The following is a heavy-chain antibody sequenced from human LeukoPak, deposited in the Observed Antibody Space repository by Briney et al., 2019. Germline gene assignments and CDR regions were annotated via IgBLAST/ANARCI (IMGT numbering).Heavy chain of an antibody. J-gene: IGHJ4*02. CDR3: ASTVRYFDWLPRLPDYFDY. Sequence: GGSLRLSCAASGFTFSSYEMYWVRQAPGNGLEGVSYISSSGSTIYYADSVKGRFTISKDNAKNSLYLQMNSLRAEDTAVYYCASTVRYFDWLPRLPDYFDYWGQGTLVTVSS. D-gene: IGHD3-9*01. V-gene: IGHV3-48*03. CDR2: ISSSGSTI. CDR1: GFTFSSYE.